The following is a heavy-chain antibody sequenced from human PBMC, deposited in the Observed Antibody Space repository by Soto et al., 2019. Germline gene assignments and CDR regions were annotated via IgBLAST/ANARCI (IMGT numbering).Heavy chain of an antibody. CDR1: GYTFTGYY. CDR3: ARGGGITGTRFYYYYGMDV. D-gene: IGHD1-20*01. J-gene: IGHJ6*02. V-gene: IGHV1-2*02. CDR2: INPNSGGT. Sequence: ASVKVSCRASGYTFTGYYMHWVRQAPGQGLEWMGWINPNSGGTNYAQKFQGRVTMTRGTSISTAYMELSRLRSDDTAVYYCARGGGITGTRFYYYYGMDVWGQGTTVTVSS.